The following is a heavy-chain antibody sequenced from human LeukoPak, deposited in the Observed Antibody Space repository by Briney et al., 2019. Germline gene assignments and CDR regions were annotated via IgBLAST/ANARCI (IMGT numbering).Heavy chain of an antibody. CDR1: GSTFSAYS. CDR2: INPHSGGT. Sequence: ASVKVSCKTSGSTFSAYSINWVRHAPGQGLECMCWINPHSGGTNYAQKFQGKVTMSWDTSLSTAYMELTSLTSADRAVYYCATEGGGDYYHFMDVWGNGTTVTVSS. CDR3: ATEGGGDYYHFMDV. J-gene: IGHJ6*03. D-gene: IGHD2-21*01. V-gene: IGHV1-2*02.